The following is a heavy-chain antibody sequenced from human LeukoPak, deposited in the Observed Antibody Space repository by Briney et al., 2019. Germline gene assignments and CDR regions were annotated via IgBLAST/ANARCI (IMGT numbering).Heavy chain of an antibody. V-gene: IGHV3-23*01. Sequence: PGGSLRLSCAASGFTFSSFAVSWVRQAPGKGLEWVSGISGSGDRTDYADSVKGRFTISRDNSKNTLYLQMNSLRAEDTAVYYCARDKAYYYDSSGYYYPLDHYYGMDVWGQGTTVTVSS. CDR2: ISGSGDRT. CDR1: GFTFSSFA. D-gene: IGHD3-22*01. J-gene: IGHJ6*02. CDR3: ARDKAYYYDSSGYYYPLDHYYGMDV.